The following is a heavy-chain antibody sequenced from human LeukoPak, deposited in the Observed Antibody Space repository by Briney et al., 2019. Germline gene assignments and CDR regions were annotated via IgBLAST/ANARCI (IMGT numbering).Heavy chain of an antibody. CDR1: GGSISSGGYY. J-gene: IGHJ5*02. V-gene: IGHV4-31*03. CDR3: ARGNLGSRGWFDP. D-gene: IGHD3-16*01. CDR2: IYYSGST. Sequence: SETLSLTCTVSGGSISSGGYYWSWIRQHPGKGLEWIGYIYYSGSTYYNPSLKSRVTISVDTSKNQFSLKLSSVTAADTAVYYCARGNLGSRGWFDPWGQGTLVTVSS.